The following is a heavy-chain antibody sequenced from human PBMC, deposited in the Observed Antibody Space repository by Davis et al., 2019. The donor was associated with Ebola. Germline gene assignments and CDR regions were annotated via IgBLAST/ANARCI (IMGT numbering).Heavy chain of an antibody. Sequence: GESLKISCAASGFTFSSYAMSWVRQAPGKGLEWVSYISSSGSTIYYADSVKGRFTISRDNAKNSLYLQMNSLRAEDTAVYYCARGVGGGMDVWGQGTTVTVSS. CDR2: ISSSGSTI. V-gene: IGHV3-48*04. CDR1: GFTFSSYA. D-gene: IGHD2-2*01. J-gene: IGHJ6*02. CDR3: ARGVGGGMDV.